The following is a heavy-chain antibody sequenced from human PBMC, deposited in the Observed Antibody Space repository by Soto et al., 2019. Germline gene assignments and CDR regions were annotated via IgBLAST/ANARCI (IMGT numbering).Heavy chain of an antibody. CDR2: INDGSEE. V-gene: IGHV3-33*01. J-gene: IGHJ4*02. CDR3: ARDDLFVDNGLDH. CDR1: GFSFSAHG. D-gene: IGHD1-1*01. Sequence: QVQLVESGGGVVRPGTSLRLSCAATGFSFSAHGMHWVRQAPGKGLEWLAVINDGSEEGYADSVRGRFTISRDNARNILDRKMDNLRAEDSALYYCARDDLFVDNGLDHWGQGTLVNVSS.